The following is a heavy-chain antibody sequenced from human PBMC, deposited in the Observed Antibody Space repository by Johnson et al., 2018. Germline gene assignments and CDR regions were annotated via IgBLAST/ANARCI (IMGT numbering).Heavy chain of an antibody. CDR3: ARRSIALTGNDAFGM. V-gene: IGHV3-30*03. Sequence: QWVRQAPGKGLEWVAVMSSDGSNRYYADSVKGRFSISRENSKNTLYLQMNSLRPEDTAVYYCARRSIALTGNDAFGMWGQGTMVTVSS. J-gene: IGHJ3*02. CDR2: MSSDGSNR. D-gene: IGHD3-9*01.